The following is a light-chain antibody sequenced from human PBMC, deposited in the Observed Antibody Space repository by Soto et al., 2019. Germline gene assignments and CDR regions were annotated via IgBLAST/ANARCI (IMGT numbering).Light chain of an antibody. V-gene: IGKV1-12*01. Sequence: EIQMPQSPSTLSASLGDRVTITCRSIQSVRSWLAWYQQKPGTAPKLLIYAASSLQSGVPSRFSGSESGTDFTLTISSLQPEDCAIYFCQQANSFPITFGQGTRLEIK. CDR3: QQANSFPIT. CDR1: QSVRSW. CDR2: AAS. J-gene: IGKJ5*01.